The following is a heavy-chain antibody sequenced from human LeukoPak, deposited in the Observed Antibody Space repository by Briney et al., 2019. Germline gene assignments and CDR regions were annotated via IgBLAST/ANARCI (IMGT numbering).Heavy chain of an antibody. CDR1: GFTFSSYE. V-gene: IGHV3-33*08. CDR2: IRYDGSNK. CDR3: ARSGWYPYYYMDV. J-gene: IGHJ6*03. Sequence: GGSLRLSCAASGFTFSSYEMNWARQAPGKGLEWVAFIRYDGSNKYYADSVKGRFTISRDNSKNTLYLQMNSLRAEDTALYHCARSGWYPYYYMDVWGKGTTVTISS. D-gene: IGHD6-19*01.